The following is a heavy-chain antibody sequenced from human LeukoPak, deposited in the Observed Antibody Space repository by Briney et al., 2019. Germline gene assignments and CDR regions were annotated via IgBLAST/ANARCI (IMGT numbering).Heavy chain of an antibody. Sequence: GGSLRLSCAASGFTFSTYAMHWVRQAPGKGLEWVAVISSDGSNKYYADSVKGRFTISRDNSKNTLYLQMNSLRAEDTAVYYCAKGDDFWSGYTFDYWGQGTLVTVSS. D-gene: IGHD3-3*01. CDR3: AKGDDFWSGYTFDY. V-gene: IGHV3-30*04. CDR2: ISSDGSNK. J-gene: IGHJ4*02. CDR1: GFTFSTYA.